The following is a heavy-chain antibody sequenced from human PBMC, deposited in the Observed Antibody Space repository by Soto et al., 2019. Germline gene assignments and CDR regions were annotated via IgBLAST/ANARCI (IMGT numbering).Heavy chain of an antibody. CDR2: IIPIFGTA. CDR3: AREPSGNSYYYYYGMDV. V-gene: IGHV1-69*13. CDR1: GGTFSSYA. Sequence: SVKVSCKASGGTFSSYAISWVRQAPGQGLEWMGGIIPIFGTANYAQKFQGRVTITADESTSTAYMELSSLRSEDTAVYYCAREPSGNSYYYYYGMDVWDQGTTVTVSS. D-gene: IGHD6-19*01. J-gene: IGHJ6*02.